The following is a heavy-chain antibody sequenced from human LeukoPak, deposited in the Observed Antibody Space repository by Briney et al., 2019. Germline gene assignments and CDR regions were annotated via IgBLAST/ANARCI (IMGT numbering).Heavy chain of an antibody. J-gene: IGHJ4*02. CDR3: ARDCGPSDYNPYYFDY. CDR2: IYYSGST. CDR1: GGSISSGDYY. D-gene: IGHD2-21*01. Sequence: SQTLSLTCTVSGGSISSGDYYWRWIRQPPGKGLEWIEYIYYSGSTYYNPSLKSRVTISVDTSKNQFSLKLSSVTAADTAVYYCARDCGPSDYNPYYFDYWGQGTLVTVSS. V-gene: IGHV4-30-4*08.